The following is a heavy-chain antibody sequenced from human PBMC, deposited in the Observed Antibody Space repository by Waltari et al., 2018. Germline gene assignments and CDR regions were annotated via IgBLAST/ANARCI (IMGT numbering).Heavy chain of an antibody. CDR1: GFRFSTYS. J-gene: IGHJ4*02. CDR3: AGTRGGFDYDSGTGGGFDY. CDR2: ISSTSTYR. Sequence: EVQLVESGGGLVKPGGSLRLSCAASGFRFSTYSMNWVRQAPGKGLEWVSCISSTSTYRFYADAVKGRFAISRDNAKNALYLQMNSLRVGDTAVYYCAGTRGGFDYDSGTGGGFDYWGQGTLVTVSS. V-gene: IGHV3-21*01. D-gene: IGHD5-12*01.